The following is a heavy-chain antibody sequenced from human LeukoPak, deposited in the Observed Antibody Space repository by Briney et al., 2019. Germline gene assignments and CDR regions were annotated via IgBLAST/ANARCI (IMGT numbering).Heavy chain of an antibody. J-gene: IGHJ5*02. D-gene: IGHD3-3*01. V-gene: IGHV3-21*01. CDR3: ARDGGAVNYDFWSGYQTYNWFDP. CDR1: GFTFSSYW. CDR2: ISSSSSYI. Sequence: GGSLRLSCAASGFTFSSYWLHWVRQAPGKGLEWVSSISSSSSYIYYADSVKGRFTISRDNAKNSLYLQMNSLRAEDTAVYYCARDGGAVNYDFWSGYQTYNWFDPWGQGTLVTVSS.